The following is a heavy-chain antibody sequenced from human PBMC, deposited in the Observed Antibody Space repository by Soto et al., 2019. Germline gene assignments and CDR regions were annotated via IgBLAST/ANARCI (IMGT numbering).Heavy chain of an antibody. J-gene: IGHJ3*02. V-gene: IGHV4-59*01. CDR1: GGSISSYY. D-gene: IGHD6-19*01. Sequence: SETLSLTCTVSGGSISSYYWSWIRQPPGKGLEWIGYIYYSGSTNYNPSLKSRVTISVDTSKNQFSLKLSSVTAADTAVYYCARASSGWYGGAFEIWGHGTMVTVSS. CDR3: ARASSGWYGGAFEI. CDR2: IYYSGST.